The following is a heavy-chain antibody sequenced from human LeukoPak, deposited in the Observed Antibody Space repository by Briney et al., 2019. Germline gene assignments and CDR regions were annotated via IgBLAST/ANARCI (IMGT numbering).Heavy chain of an antibody. Sequence: PGGSLRLSCAASGFTFSSYPMHWVRQAPGKGLEWVAIISYDGSNKHYADSVKGRFTISRDNSKNTVSLQMNSLRAEDTAVYYCAREEYYHDSSGYYPVSYFDHWGQGTLVTGSS. J-gene: IGHJ4*02. V-gene: IGHV3-30*04. D-gene: IGHD3-22*01. CDR1: GFTFSSYP. CDR3: AREEYYHDSSGYYPVSYFDH. CDR2: ISYDGSNK.